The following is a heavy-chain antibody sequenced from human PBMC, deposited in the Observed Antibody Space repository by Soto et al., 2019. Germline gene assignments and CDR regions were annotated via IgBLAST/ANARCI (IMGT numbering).Heavy chain of an antibody. Sequence: QVQLVQSGAEVKKPGASVKVSCKASGYTFTSYDINWVRQATGQGLEWMGWMNPNSGNTDYAQKFQGRVTMTRNTSISAAYMELSSLRSEDTAGYYCARERSAAGAGWFVPWGQGTLVTGSS. V-gene: IGHV1-8*01. CDR2: MNPNSGNT. CDR1: GYTFTSYD. J-gene: IGHJ5*02. CDR3: ARERSAAGAGWFVP. D-gene: IGHD6-13*01.